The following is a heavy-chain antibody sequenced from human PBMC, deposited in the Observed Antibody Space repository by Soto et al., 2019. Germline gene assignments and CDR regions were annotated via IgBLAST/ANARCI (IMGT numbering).Heavy chain of an antibody. CDR3: ARHTSGWHYYDY. V-gene: IGHV3-11*06. CDR1: GFNFSDHY. D-gene: IGHD6-19*01. J-gene: IGHJ4*02. CDR2: ISGSSRYT. Sequence: PGGSLRLSCAASGFNFSDHYMNWVRQAPGKGLEWVSYISGSSRYTNFADSVKGRFTISRDNAKNSLYLQMNSLRVEDTAVYYWARHTSGWHYYDYWGQGTPVTVSS.